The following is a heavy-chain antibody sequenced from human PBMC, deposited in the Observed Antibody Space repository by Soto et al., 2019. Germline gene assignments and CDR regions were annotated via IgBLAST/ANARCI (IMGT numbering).Heavy chain of an antibody. Sequence: QVQLVESGGGVVQPGRSLRLSCAASGFTFSSYGMHWVRQAPGKGLEWVAVISYDGSNKYYADSVKGRFTISRDNSKNTLYLQMNSLRAEDTAVYYCATQPLGKRVSSWYLDYWGQGTLVTVSS. CDR2: ISYDGSNK. D-gene: IGHD6-13*01. J-gene: IGHJ4*02. CDR1: GFTFSSYG. CDR3: ATQPLGKRVSSWYLDY. V-gene: IGHV3-30*03.